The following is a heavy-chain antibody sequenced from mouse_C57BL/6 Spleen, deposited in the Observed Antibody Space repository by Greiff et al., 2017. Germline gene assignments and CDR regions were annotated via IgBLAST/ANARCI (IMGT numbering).Heavy chain of an antibody. Sequence: EVMLVESGGGLVKPGGSLKLSCAASGFTFSSYAMSWVRQTPEKRLEWVATISDGGSYTYYPDNVKGRFTISRDNAKNNLYLQMSHLKSEDTAMYYCARGELSSSVRYWYFDVWGTGTTVTVSS. J-gene: IGHJ1*03. CDR3: ARGELSSSVRYWYFDV. D-gene: IGHD1-1*01. V-gene: IGHV5-4*03. CDR2: ISDGGSYT. CDR1: GFTFSSYA.